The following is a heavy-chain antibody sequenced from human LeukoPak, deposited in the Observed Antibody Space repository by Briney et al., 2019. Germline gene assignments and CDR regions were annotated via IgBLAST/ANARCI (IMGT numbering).Heavy chain of an antibody. V-gene: IGHV3-23*01. CDR2: ISGSGGST. CDR3: ARVGYDFWSGYGAFDI. J-gene: IGHJ3*02. Sequence: GGSLRLSCAASGFTFSSYGMSWVRQAPGKGLEWVSAISGSGGSTYYADSVKGRFTISRDNSKNTLYLQMNSLRAEDTAVYYCARVGYDFWSGYGAFDIWGQGTMVTVSS. D-gene: IGHD3-3*01. CDR1: GFTFSSYG.